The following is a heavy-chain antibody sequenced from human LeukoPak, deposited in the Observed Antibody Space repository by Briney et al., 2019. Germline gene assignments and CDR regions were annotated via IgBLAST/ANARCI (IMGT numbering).Heavy chain of an antibody. Sequence: PGGSLRLSCAASGFTFSSYAMSWVRQAPGKGLEWVSAISGSGGSTYYADSVKGRFTISRDNSKNTLYLQMNSLRAEDTAVYYCAKDYGSGSYYLGYFDYWGQGTLVTVSS. J-gene: IGHJ4*02. CDR2: ISGSGGST. CDR3: AKDYGSGSYYLGYFDY. CDR1: GFTFSSYA. V-gene: IGHV3-23*01. D-gene: IGHD3-10*01.